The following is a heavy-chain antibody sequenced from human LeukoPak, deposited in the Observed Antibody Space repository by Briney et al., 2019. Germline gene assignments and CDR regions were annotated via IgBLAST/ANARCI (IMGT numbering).Heavy chain of an antibody. CDR2: IYYSGST. V-gene: IGHV4-59*01. CDR1: GGSISSYY. CDR3: ARIAADTAMPIDY. J-gene: IGHJ4*02. Sequence: SETLSLTCTVSGGSISSYYWSWIRQPPGKGLEWIGYIYYSGSTNYNPSLKSRVTISADTSKNQFSLKLSSVTAADTAVYYCARIAADTAMPIDYWGQGTLVTVSS. D-gene: IGHD5-18*01.